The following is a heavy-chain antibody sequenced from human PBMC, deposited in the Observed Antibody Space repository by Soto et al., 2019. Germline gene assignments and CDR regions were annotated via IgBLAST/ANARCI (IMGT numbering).Heavy chain of an antibody. J-gene: IGHJ4*02. V-gene: IGHV3-7*01. Sequence: DVHLVESGGGLVQPGGSLRLSCEDSGVLNYWMTWVRQAPGKGLEWVANIKQDGSEIEYVDAGKGRFTISRDNAKKALDVQMNSLTVEDTAVYYCARGGGWHSEEWGQGIPVTVTS. CDR2: IKQDGSEI. CDR3: ARGGGWHSEE. D-gene: IGHD1-26*01. CDR1: GVLNYW.